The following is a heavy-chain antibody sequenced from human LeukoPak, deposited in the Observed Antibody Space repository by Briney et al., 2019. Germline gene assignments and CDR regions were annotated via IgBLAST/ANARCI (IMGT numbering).Heavy chain of an antibody. CDR1: GGSFSDYF. Sequence: PSETLSLTCAVFGGSFSDYFWSWIRQPPGKGLEWIGEIDHSGGTNYNPSLKSRVTTSVDTSKNQFSLKLTSVTAADAAVYYCARMRGGGIGYSNYMDVWGKGTAVIVS. V-gene: IGHV4-34*01. CDR2: IDHSGGT. CDR3: ARMRGGGIGYSNYMDV. J-gene: IGHJ6*03. D-gene: IGHD2-15*01.